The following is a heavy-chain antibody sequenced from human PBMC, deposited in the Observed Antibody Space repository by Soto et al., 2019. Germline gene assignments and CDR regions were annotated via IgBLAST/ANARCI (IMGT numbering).Heavy chain of an antibody. Sequence: QVQLVQSGAEVKKPGSSVKVSCKASGGTFSSYTISWVRQAPGQGLEWMGRIIPILGIADYAQKFQGRVTITADKSTSTAYMELNSLRSEDMAVYYCAREQVILGTYGMDVWGQGTTVTVSS. V-gene: IGHV1-69*08. CDR1: GGTFSSYT. CDR2: IIPILGIA. D-gene: IGHD2-15*01. CDR3: AREQVILGTYGMDV. J-gene: IGHJ6*02.